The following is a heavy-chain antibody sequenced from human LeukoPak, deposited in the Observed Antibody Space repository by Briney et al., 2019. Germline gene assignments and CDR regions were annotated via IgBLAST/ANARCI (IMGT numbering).Heavy chain of an antibody. CDR3: ARHAPGAFDI. V-gene: IGHV4-59*08. CDR1: GGSPSSYY. J-gene: IGHJ3*02. CDR2: IYYSGST. Sequence: PSETLSLTRTLPGGSPSSYYWSWIRHPLGRGREWIGYIYYSGSTNYNPSLKSRVTISVDTSKNQFSLKLSSVTAADTAVYYCARHAPGAFDIWGQGTMVTVSS.